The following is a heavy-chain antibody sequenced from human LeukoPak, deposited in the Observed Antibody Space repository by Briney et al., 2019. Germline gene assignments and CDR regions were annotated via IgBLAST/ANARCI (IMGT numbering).Heavy chain of an antibody. D-gene: IGHD3-22*01. Sequence: PSETLSLTCTVSGGSISSSSYYWGWIRQPPGKGLEWIGSIYYSGSTYYNPSLKSRVTISVDTSKNQFSLKLSSVTAADTAVYYCARLPTITMILDYWGQGTLVTVSS. V-gene: IGHV4-39*01. CDR1: GGSISSSSYY. J-gene: IGHJ4*02. CDR3: ARLPTITMILDY. CDR2: IYYSGST.